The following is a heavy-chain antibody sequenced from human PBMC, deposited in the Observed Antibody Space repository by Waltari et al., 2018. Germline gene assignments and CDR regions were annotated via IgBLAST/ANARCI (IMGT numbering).Heavy chain of an antibody. V-gene: IGHV4-39*01. J-gene: IGHJ5*02. Sequence: QLQLQESGPGLVKPSETLSLTCTVSGDSILRRSYYWGWIRQSPGKGLEWIGTIYYSGNTYYNPTLKSRVTISGDTSKNQFSLKLSSVTAADTAVYYCARHWKRNGYRFDPWGQGTLVTVSS. CDR3: ARHWKRNGYRFDP. D-gene: IGHD5-12*01. CDR2: IYYSGNT. CDR1: GDSILRRSYY.